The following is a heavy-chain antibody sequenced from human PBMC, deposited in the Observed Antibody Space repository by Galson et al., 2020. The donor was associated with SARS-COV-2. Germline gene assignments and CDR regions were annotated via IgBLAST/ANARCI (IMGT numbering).Heavy chain of an antibody. CDR3: ARLGYYDSSGYTQHYYYYMDV. Sequence: ASVKVSCKASGYTFSSYAMNWVRQAPGQGLEWMGWINTNTGNPTYAQGFTGRFVFSLDTSVSTAYLQISSLKAEDTAVYYCARLGYYDSSGYTQHYYYYMDVWGKGTTVTVSS. CDR1: GYTFSSYA. V-gene: IGHV7-4-1*02. J-gene: IGHJ6*03. D-gene: IGHD3-22*01. CDR2: INTNTGNP.